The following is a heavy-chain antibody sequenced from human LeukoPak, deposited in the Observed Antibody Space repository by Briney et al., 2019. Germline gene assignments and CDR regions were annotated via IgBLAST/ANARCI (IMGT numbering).Heavy chain of an antibody. CDR1: GYTFTSSY. CDR2: IIPIFGTA. J-gene: IGHJ6*02. Sequence: SVKVSCKASGYTFTSSYMHWVRQAPGQGLEWMGGIIPIFGTANYAQKFQGRVTITTDESTSTAYMELSSLRSEDTAVYYCARLTTVTTAGHYGMDVWGQGTTVTVSS. V-gene: IGHV1-69*05. D-gene: IGHD4-17*01. CDR3: ARLTTVTTAGHYGMDV.